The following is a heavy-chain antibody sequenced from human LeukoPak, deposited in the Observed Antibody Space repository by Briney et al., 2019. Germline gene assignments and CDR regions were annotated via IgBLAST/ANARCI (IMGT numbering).Heavy chain of an antibody. CDR1: GCSISSYY. CDR2: IYYSGST. V-gene: IGHV4-59*12. Sequence: PSETLPLTCTVSGCSISSYYLSWIRQPPGKGLDGIGYIYYSGSTNYNPSLNSRFTISVDTSKNQFSLKLSSVTAADKAVYYCARDRGELYDYWGQGTLVTVSS. J-gene: IGHJ4*02. CDR3: ARDRGELYDY. D-gene: IGHD3-10*01.